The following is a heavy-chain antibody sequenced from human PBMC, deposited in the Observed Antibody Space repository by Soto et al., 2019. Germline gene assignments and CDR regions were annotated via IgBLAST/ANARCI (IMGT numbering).Heavy chain of an antibody. CDR2: ISGSGGST. J-gene: IGHJ6*02. CDR1: GLSFSSYA. CDR3: AKTRYGYGPFYGMDV. Sequence: EGQLLESGGGLVQPGGSLRLSCAASGLSFSSYALSWVRQAPGKGLGWVSVISGSGGSTYHADSVKGRFAISRDNSKNTLYLQMNSLRADDTAVYYCAKTRYGYGPFYGMDVWGQGTTVTVSS. V-gene: IGHV3-23*01. D-gene: IGHD5-18*01.